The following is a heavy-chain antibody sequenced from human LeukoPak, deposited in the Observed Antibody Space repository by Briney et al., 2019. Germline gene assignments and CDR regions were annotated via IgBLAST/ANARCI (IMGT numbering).Heavy chain of an antibody. J-gene: IGHJ4*02. CDR3: RVPAAIVSIDY. CDR2: ISGNGGST. D-gene: IGHD2-2*02. CDR1: GFTFSSYA. V-gene: IGHV3-23*01. Sequence: GGSLRLSCAASGFTFSSYAMHWVRQAPGKGLDWVAAISGNGGSTYYADSVKGRFTISRDNSKNTLYLQMNSLRAEHTAVYCCRVPAAIVSIDYWGEATLVTVSS.